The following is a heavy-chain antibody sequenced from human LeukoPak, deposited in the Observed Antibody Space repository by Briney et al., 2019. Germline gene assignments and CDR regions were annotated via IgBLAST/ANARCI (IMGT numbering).Heavy chain of an antibody. CDR3: ARGGSTPYYMDV. V-gene: IGHV1-8*01. CDR1: GYTFTSYD. CDR2: MNPNSGNT. J-gene: IGHJ6*03. D-gene: IGHD5/OR15-5a*01. Sequence: ASVKVFCKASGYTFTSYDINWVRQATGQGLEWMGWMNPNSGNTGYAQKFQGRVTMTRNTSISTAYMELSSLRSEDTAVYYCARGGSTPYYMDVWGKGTTVTISS.